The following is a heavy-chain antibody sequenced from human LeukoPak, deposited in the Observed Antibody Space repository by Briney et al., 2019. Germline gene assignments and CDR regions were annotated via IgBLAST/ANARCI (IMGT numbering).Heavy chain of an antibody. D-gene: IGHD1-1*01. CDR3: ARELNWRYFDY. CDR2: IYYSGST. CDR1: GGSIRSYY. Sequence: SETLSLTCTVSGGSIRSYYWGWIRQPPEKGLEWIGSIYYSGSTYYNPSLKSRVTISVDTSKNQFSLKLTSVTAADTAVYYCARELNWRYFDYWGQGTLVTVSS. J-gene: IGHJ4*02. V-gene: IGHV4-39*07.